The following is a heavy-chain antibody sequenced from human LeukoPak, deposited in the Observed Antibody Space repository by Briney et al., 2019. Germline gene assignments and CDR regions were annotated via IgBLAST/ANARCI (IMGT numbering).Heavy chain of an antibody. V-gene: IGHV4-38-2*02. CDR2: IYHSGST. D-gene: IGHD3-10*01. CDR3: ARDGVRGVTPHNWFDP. Sequence: SETLSLTCAVSGYSISSGYYWGWIRQPPGKGLEWIGSIYHSGSTYYNPSLKSRVTISVDTSKNQFSLKLSSVTAADTAVYYCARDGVRGVTPHNWFDPWGQGTLVTVSS. J-gene: IGHJ5*02. CDR1: GYSISSGYY.